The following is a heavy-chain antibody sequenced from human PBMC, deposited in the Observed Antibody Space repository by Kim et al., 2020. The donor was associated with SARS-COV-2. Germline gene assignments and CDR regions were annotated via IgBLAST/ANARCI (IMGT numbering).Heavy chain of an antibody. D-gene: IGHD3-3*01. V-gene: IGHV7-4-1*02. Sequence: ASVKVSCKASGYTFTSYAMNWVRQAPGQGLEWMGWINTNTGNPTYAQGFTGRFVFSLDTSVSTAYLQISSLKAEDTAVYYCARGQVFTIFVVARPDYWGQGTLFTASS. CDR2: INTNTGNP. CDR1: GYTFTSYA. J-gene: IGHJ4*02. CDR3: ARGQVFTIFVVARPDY.